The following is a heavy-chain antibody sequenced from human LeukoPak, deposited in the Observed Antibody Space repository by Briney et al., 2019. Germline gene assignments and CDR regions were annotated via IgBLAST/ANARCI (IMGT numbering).Heavy chain of an antibody. Sequence: SETPSLTCAVSGGSISSGGYSWSWIRQPPGKGLEWIGYIYHSGSTYYNPSLKSRVTISVDRSKNQFSLKLSSVTAADTAVYYCARGTGETYWYFDLWGRGTLVTVSS. D-gene: IGHD1-1*01. CDR3: ARGTGETYWYFDL. V-gene: IGHV4-30-2*01. CDR2: IYHSGST. CDR1: GGSISSGGYS. J-gene: IGHJ2*01.